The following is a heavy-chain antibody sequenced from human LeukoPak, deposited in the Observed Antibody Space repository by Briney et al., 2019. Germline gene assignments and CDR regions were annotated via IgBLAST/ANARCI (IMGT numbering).Heavy chain of an antibody. CDR3: ARKVPAVHQTGCWFDP. CDR1: GGSFIGYY. J-gene: IGHJ5*02. Sequence: PSETLSLTCAVYGGSFIGYYWSWIRQPPGKGLEWIGYIYYSGSTNYNPSLKSRVTISVDTSKNQFSLKLSSVTAADTAVYYCARKVPAVHQTGCWFDPWGQGTLVTVSS. D-gene: IGHD2-2*01. CDR2: IYYSGST. V-gene: IGHV4-59*01.